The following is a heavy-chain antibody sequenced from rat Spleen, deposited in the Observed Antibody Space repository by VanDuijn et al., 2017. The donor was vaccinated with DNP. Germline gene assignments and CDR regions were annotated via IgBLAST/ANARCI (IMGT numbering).Heavy chain of an antibody. Sequence: EVQLVESGGGLVQPGRSLKLSCAASGFTFSDYNMAWVRQAPKKGLEWVATISYDGSSTYYRDSVKGRFTISRDNAKSTLYLQMDSLRSEDTATYYCARSNWDWGQGVMVTVSS. CDR2: ISYDGSST. V-gene: IGHV5-7*01. CDR3: ARSNWD. CDR1: GFTFSDYN. J-gene: IGHJ2*01. D-gene: IGHD5-1*01.